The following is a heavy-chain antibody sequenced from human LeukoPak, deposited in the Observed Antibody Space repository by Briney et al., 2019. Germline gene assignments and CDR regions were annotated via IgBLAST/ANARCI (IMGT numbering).Heavy chain of an antibody. V-gene: IGHV1-46*01. CDR1: GYTFTSYY. D-gene: IGHD3-10*01. J-gene: IGHJ4*02. CDR3: ARPRSTMVRGVFTIDY. CDR2: INPSGGST. Sequence: ASVKVSCKASGYTFTSYYMHWVRQAPGQGLEWMGIINPSGGSTSYAQKFQGRVTMTRDTSTSTVYMELSRLRSDDTAVYYCARPRSTMVRGVFTIDYWGQGTLVTVSS.